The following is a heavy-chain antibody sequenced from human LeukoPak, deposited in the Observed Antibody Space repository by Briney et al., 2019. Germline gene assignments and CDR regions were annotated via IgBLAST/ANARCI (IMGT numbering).Heavy chain of an antibody. J-gene: IGHJ4*02. CDR3: AKGYYDSSGYEGKYFDY. CDR2: ISWNSGSI. Sequence: PGGSLRLSCAASGFTFSSYAMHWVRQAPGKGLEWVSGISWNSGSIGYADSVKGRFTISRDNAKNSLYLQMNSLRAEDTALYYCAKGYYDSSGYEGKYFDYWGQGTLVTVSS. D-gene: IGHD3-22*01. CDR1: GFTFSSYA. V-gene: IGHV3-9*01.